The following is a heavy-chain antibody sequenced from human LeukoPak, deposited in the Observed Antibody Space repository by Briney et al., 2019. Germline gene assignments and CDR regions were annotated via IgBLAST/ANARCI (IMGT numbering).Heavy chain of an antibody. J-gene: IGHJ3*02. CDR2: ISWNSGSI. D-gene: IGHD3-22*01. CDR1: GFTFDDYA. Sequence: SLRLSCAASGFTFDDYAMHWVRQAPGKGLEWVSGISWNSGSIGYADSVKGRFTISRDNAKNSLYLQMNSLRAEDTALYYCAKPLAYDSSGYDAFDIWGQGTMVTVSS. CDR3: AKPLAYDSSGYDAFDI. V-gene: IGHV3-9*01.